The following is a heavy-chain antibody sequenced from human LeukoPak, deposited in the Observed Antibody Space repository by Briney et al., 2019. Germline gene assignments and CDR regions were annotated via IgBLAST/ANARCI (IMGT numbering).Heavy chain of an antibody. CDR2: INSDGSST. J-gene: IGHJ1*01. V-gene: IGHV3-74*01. Sequence: HPGGTLRLSCAASGFTFSSYWMHWVRHAPGKGLVWVSRINSDGSSTSYADSVKGRFTISRDNAKNTLYLQMNSLRAEDTAVYYCARVGESSCDILTGYLQHWGQGTLVTVSS. CDR1: GFTFSSYW. CDR3: ARVGESSCDILTGYLQH. D-gene: IGHD3-9*01.